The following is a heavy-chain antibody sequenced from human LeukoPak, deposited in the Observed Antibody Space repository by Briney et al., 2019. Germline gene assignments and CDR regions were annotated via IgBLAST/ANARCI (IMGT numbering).Heavy chain of an antibody. Sequence: ASVKVSCKASGYTFTSYAMHWVRQAPGQRLEWMGWINAGNGNTKYSQEFQGRVTITRDTSASTAYMELSSLISEDMAVYYCARGDYGGNSVWFDPWGQGTLVTVSS. CDR2: INAGNGNT. CDR3: ARGDYGGNSVWFDP. D-gene: IGHD4-23*01. V-gene: IGHV1-3*03. CDR1: GYTFTSYA. J-gene: IGHJ5*02.